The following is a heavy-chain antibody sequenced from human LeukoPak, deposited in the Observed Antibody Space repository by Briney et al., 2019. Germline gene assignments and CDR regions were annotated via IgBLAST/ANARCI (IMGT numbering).Heavy chain of an antibody. CDR2: INQEGSEK. D-gene: IGHD3-10*01. CDR3: ARPLKYYYGSETYFWFDP. V-gene: IGHV3-7*01. CDR1: GFTFTTYW. Sequence: GGSLRLSCAASGFTFTTYWMGGVRQAPGKGLEWVANINQEGSEKYYVDSVKGRFTISRDNAKNSLYLQMNSLRAEDAAVYYCARPLKYYYGSETYFWFDPWGQGTLVTVSS. J-gene: IGHJ5*02.